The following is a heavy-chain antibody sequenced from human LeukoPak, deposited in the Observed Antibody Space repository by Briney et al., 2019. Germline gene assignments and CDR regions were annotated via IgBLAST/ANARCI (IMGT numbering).Heavy chain of an antibody. V-gene: IGHV4-59*08. CDR2: IYYSGST. CDR1: GGSISSYY. Sequence: SETLSLTCTVSGGSISSYYWSWIRQPPGKGLEWIGYIYYSGSTNYNPSLESRVTISVDTSKNQFSLKLSSVTAADTAMYYCASKVAYCSGGSCYGYFDYWGQGTLVTVSS. CDR3: ASKVAYCSGGSCYGYFDY. J-gene: IGHJ4*02. D-gene: IGHD2-15*01.